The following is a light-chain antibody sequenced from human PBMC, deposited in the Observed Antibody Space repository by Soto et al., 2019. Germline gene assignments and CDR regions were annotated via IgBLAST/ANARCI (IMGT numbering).Light chain of an antibody. Sequence: VLTQSPATLSLSPGEGATLSCRASQSVSTFLAWYQQKPGQAPRLLIYDASERATGIPARFSGSGSGTVFILTFTSLELEDFAVYYCQQRSNWPPKITFGQGTRLEIK. CDR3: QQRSNWPPKIT. J-gene: IGKJ5*01. CDR1: QSVSTF. CDR2: DAS. V-gene: IGKV3-11*01.